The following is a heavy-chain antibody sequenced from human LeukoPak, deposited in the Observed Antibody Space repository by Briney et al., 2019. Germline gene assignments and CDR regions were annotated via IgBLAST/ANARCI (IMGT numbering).Heavy chain of an antibody. J-gene: IGHJ5*02. D-gene: IGHD5-18*01. CDR3: ARAGPGYSYGNWFDP. CDR2: IYYSGST. Sequence: SETLSLTCTVSGGSISSYYWSWIRQPPGKGLEWIGYIYYSGSTNYNPSLKSRVTISVDTSKNQFSLKLSSVTAADTAVYYCARAGPGYSYGNWFDPRGQGTLVTVSS. CDR1: GGSISSYY. V-gene: IGHV4-59*01.